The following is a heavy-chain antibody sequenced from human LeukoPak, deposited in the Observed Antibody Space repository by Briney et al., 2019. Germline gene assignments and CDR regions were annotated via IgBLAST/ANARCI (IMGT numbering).Heavy chain of an antibody. CDR1: GFTFSNYY. V-gene: IGHV3-74*01. D-gene: IGHD3-10*01. CDR2: INSDGSRT. CDR3: AKDIGSYYDY. J-gene: IGHJ4*02. Sequence: PGGSLRLSCAASGFTFSNYYMYWVRQAPGKGLVWVSRINSDGSRTAYADAVRGRFTISRDNAENTLYLQMNTLRAEDTAVYYCAKDIGSYYDYWGQGILVTVSS.